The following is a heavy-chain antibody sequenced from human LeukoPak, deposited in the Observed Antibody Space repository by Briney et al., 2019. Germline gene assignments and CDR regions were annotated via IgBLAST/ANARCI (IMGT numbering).Heavy chain of an antibody. Sequence: GGSLRLSCAASGFTFSSYAMHWVRQAPGKGLEWVALISYDGSNKYYADSVKGRFTISRDNSKNTLFLQMNSLRAEETAVYYCAKNVAGTYFDYWGQGTLVTVSS. CDR1: GFTFSSYA. V-gene: IGHV3-30*18. D-gene: IGHD1-7*01. CDR2: ISYDGSNK. CDR3: AKNVAGTYFDY. J-gene: IGHJ4*02.